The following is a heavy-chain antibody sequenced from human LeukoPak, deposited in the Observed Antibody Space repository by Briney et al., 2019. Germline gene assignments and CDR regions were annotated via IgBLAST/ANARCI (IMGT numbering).Heavy chain of an antibody. D-gene: IGHD1-26*01. CDR3: ARAESGSYSVFDY. CDR2: IKEGGGEK. Sequence: SGGPLRLSCAASGFIFSRYWMSWVRQAPGKGLEWVANIKEGGGEKSYVDSVKGRFTISRDNAKNSMYLQMNSLRAEDTAVYYCARAESGSYSVFDYWGQGTLVTVSS. CDR1: GFIFSRYW. J-gene: IGHJ4*02. V-gene: IGHV3-7*01.